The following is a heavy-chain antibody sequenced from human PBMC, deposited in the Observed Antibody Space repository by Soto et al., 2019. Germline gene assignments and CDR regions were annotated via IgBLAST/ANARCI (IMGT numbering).Heavy chain of an antibody. CDR2: IYTSGST. J-gene: IGHJ4*02. D-gene: IGHD1-20*01. V-gene: IGHV4-4*07. CDR3: ARDASNNWKGGGGGYFDY. Sequence: QVQLQESGPGLVKPSETLSLTCTVSGGSISSYYWSWIRQPAGKGLEWIGRIYTSGSTNYNPSLKSRVTMSVDTAKNQFSRKLSSVTAADTAVYYWARDASNNWKGGGGGYFDYWGQGTLVTVSS. CDR1: GGSISSYY.